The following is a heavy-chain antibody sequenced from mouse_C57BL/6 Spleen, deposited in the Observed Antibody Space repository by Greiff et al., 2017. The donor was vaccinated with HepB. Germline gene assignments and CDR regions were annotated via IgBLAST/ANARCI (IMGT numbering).Heavy chain of an antibody. Sequence: EVQLQESGPGLVQPSQSLSLTCSVTGYSITSGYYWHWIRQFPGNKLEWMGYISYDGSNNYNPSLKNRISITRDTSKNQFFLKLNSVTTEDTATYYCARAPYYYGSSYSYAMDYWGQGTSVTVSS. CDR3: ARAPYYYGSSYSYAMDY. CDR2: ISYDGSN. D-gene: IGHD1-1*01. V-gene: IGHV3-6*01. J-gene: IGHJ4*01. CDR1: GYSITSGYY.